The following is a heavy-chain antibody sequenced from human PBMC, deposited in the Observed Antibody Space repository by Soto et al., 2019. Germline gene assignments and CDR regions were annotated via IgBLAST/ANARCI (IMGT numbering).Heavy chain of an antibody. CDR3: TSFPGGEGGDPYYYYYMDV. CDR1: GFTFSGSA. J-gene: IGHJ6*03. Sequence: GGSLRLSCAASGFTFSGSAMHWVRQASGKGLEWVGRIRSKANSYATAYAASVKGRFTISRDDSKNTAYLQMNSLKTEDTAVFYCTSFPGGEGGDPYYYYYMDVWGKGTTVTVSS. D-gene: IGHD2-21*01. CDR2: IRSKANSYAT. V-gene: IGHV3-73*01.